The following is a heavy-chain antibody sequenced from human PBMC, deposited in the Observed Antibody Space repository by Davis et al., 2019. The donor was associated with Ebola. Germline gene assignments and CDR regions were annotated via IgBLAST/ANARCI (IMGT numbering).Heavy chain of an antibody. J-gene: IGHJ4*02. CDR2: ISSSSSYI. V-gene: IGHV3-21*01. CDR1: GFTFSSYS. D-gene: IGHD3-10*01. Sequence: PGGSLRLSCAASGFTFSSYSMNWVRQAPGKGLEWVSSISSSSSYIYYADSVKGRFTISRDNAKNSLYLQMNSLRAEDTAVYYCARDLYYYGSGNLGFDYWGQGTLVTVSS. CDR3: ARDLYYYGSGNLGFDY.